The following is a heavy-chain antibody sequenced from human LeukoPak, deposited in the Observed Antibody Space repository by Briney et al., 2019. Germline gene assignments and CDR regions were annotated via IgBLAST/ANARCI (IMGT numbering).Heavy chain of an antibody. CDR2: ISSSSSYI. CDR1: GFTFSSYS. Sequence: GGSLRLSCAASGFTFSSYSLNSVRQAPGKGLEWVPPISSSSSYIYYADTVKGRFTISRDNAKNSLYLQMKRLRAEDSAVYFCSRFCLNGWYQKAFDIWGQGTMVTVSS. D-gene: IGHD6-19*01. J-gene: IGHJ3*02. V-gene: IGHV3-21*01. CDR3: SRFCLNGWYQKAFDI.